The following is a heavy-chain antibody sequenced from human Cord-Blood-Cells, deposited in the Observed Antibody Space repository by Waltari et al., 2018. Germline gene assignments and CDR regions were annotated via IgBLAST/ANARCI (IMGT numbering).Heavy chain of an antibody. CDR3: AGSGYSSSWYDT. V-gene: IGHV4-34*01. CDR1: GGSFSGYY. Sequence: QVQLQQWGAGLLKPSETLSLTCAVYGGSFSGYYWSWIRQPPGKGLEWSGEINHSGSTNYNPSLKSRVTISVDTSKNQFSLKLSSVTAADTAVYYCAGSGYSSSWYDTWGQGTLVTVSS. CDR2: INHSGST. D-gene: IGHD6-13*01. J-gene: IGHJ5*02.